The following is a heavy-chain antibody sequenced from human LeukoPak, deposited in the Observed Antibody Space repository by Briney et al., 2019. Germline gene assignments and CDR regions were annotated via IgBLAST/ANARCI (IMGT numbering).Heavy chain of an antibody. Sequence: GGSLRLSCAASGFTFSSYSMNWVRQAPGKGLEWVSSIRSSSSYIYYADSVKGRFTISRDNAKNSLYLQMNSLRAEDTAVYYCARGLSRFLEGSRGYMDVWGKGTTVTVSS. CDR3: ARGLSRFLEGSRGYMDV. CDR2: IRSSSSYI. V-gene: IGHV3-21*01. J-gene: IGHJ6*03. CDR1: GFTFSSYS. D-gene: IGHD3-3*01.